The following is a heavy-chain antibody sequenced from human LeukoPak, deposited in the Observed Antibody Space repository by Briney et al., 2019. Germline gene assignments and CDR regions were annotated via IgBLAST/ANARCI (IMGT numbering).Heavy chain of an antibody. CDR1: GGSFSGYY. D-gene: IGHD1-14*01. CDR3: ARTQPNI. Sequence: SETLSLTCAVYGGSFSGYYWSWIRQPPGKGLEWIGEINHSGSTNYNPSLKSRVTISVDTSKNQFSLKLSSVTAADTAVYYCARTQPNIWGQGTMVTVSS. V-gene: IGHV4-34*01. CDR2: INHSGST. J-gene: IGHJ3*02.